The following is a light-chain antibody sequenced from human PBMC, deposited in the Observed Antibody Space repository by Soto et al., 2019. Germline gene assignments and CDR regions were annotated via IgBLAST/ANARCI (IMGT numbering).Light chain of an antibody. CDR1: QSVSNSY. CDR2: GAS. Sequence: EIVLTQSPGTLSLSPGERATLSCRASQSVSNSYLAWYQQKPGQAPRLLMYGASSRATGIPDRFSGSGSGTDFTLIISRLEPEDFAVYYCQQYGSSPPWTFGQGTKGEIK. V-gene: IGKV3-20*01. J-gene: IGKJ1*01. CDR3: QQYGSSPPWT.